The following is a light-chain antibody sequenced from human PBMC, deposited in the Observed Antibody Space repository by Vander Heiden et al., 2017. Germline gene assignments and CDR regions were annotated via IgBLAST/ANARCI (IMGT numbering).Light chain of an antibody. CDR3: QQYNNWPLT. CDR1: QSISNN. Sequence: EIVMTQSPATLSVSPGERATLSCRVSQSISNNLAWHQQKPGQAPRLLIYDASTRATGIPARFSGSGSGTEFTLSISSLQSEDFAVYYRQQYNNWPLTFGGGTKVEIK. V-gene: IGKV3-15*01. J-gene: IGKJ4*01. CDR2: DAS.